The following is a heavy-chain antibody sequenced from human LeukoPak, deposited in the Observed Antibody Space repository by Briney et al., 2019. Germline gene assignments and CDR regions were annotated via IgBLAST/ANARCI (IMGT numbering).Heavy chain of an antibody. CDR3: AREYYDSRTRGDAFDI. V-gene: IGHV4-39*07. J-gene: IGHJ3*02. Sequence: PSETLSLTCTVSGGSISSSSYYWGWIRQPPGKGLEWIGSIYYSGSTYYNPSLKSRVTISVDTSKNQFSLKLSSVTAADTAVYYCAREYYDSRTRGDAFDIWGQGTMVTVSS. D-gene: IGHD3-22*01. CDR2: IYYSGST. CDR1: GGSISSSSYY.